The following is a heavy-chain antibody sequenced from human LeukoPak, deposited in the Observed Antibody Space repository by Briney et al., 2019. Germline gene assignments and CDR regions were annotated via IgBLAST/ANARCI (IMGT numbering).Heavy chain of an antibody. CDR2: INQDGSEK. D-gene: IGHD6-13*01. CDR3: ASSGSSWYGAFDI. V-gene: IGHV3-7*01. J-gene: IGHJ3*02. CDR1: GFTFSSFW. Sequence: QSGRSLRLSCAASGFTFSSFWMSWVRQAPGKGLEWVANINQDGSEKYYVDSVKGRFTISRDNAKNSLYLQMSSLRAEDTAVYYCASSGSSWYGAFDIWGQGTMVTVSS.